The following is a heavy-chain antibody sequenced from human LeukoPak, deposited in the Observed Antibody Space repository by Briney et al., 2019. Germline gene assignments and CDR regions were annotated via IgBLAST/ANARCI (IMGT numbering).Heavy chain of an antibody. Sequence: PGGSLRLSCAVSGFTVSTNYMSWVRQAPGKGLEWVSVIYSGGSTYYADSVKGRFTISRDNSKNTLNLQMNSLRAEDAAVYYCARGYSSDNWGQGTLVTVSS. J-gene: IGHJ4*02. D-gene: IGHD2-21*01. CDR3: ARGYSSDN. V-gene: IGHV3-66*01. CDR1: GFTVSTNY. CDR2: IYSGGST.